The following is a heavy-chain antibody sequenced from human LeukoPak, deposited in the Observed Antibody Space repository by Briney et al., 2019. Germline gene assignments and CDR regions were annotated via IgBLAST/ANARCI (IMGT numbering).Heavy chain of an antibody. CDR1: GFTFSSYA. CDR2: ISGSGGST. J-gene: IGHJ4*02. V-gene: IGHV3-23*01. D-gene: IGHD2-2*01. Sequence: SGGSLRLSCAASGFTFSSYAMSWVRQAPGKGLEWVSAISGSGGSTHYADSVKGRFTISRDNSKNTLYLQMNSLRAEDTAVYYCAKQYCSSTSCSYFDYWGQGTLVTVSS. CDR3: AKQYCSSTSCSYFDY.